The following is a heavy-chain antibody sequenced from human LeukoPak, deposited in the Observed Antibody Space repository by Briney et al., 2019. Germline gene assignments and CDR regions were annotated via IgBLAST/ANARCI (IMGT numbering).Heavy chain of an antibody. CDR2: ISYDGSNK. V-gene: IGHV3-30-3*01. CDR3: ARDGLVVVPAAIFGPLNERHHYFDY. CDR1: GFTFSSYA. Sequence: GGSLRLSCAASGFTFSSYAMHWVRQAPGRGLEWVAVISYDGSNKYYADSVKGRFTISRDNSKNTLYLQMNSLRAEDTAVYYCARDGLVVVPAAIFGPLNERHHYFDYWGQGTLVTVSS. D-gene: IGHD2-2*01. J-gene: IGHJ4*02.